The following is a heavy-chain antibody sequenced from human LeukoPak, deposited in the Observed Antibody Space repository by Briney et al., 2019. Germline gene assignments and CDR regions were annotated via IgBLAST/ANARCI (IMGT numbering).Heavy chain of an antibody. CDR3: VRAVGGTANDY. V-gene: IGHV3-74*01. J-gene: IGHJ4*02. CDR1: GFTFGSYS. D-gene: IGHD1-26*01. CDR2: FNADGSNT. Sequence: GGSLRLSCAASGFTFGSYSMYWVRRAPGRGRMCVSRFNADGSNTNYADSVKGRFPISRDNATNTVYLQIDSLRDEDTAVYYCVRAVGGTANDYWGQGTLVTVSS.